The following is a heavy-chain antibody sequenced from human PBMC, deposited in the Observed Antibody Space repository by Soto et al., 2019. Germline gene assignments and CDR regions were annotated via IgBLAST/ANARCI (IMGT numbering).Heavy chain of an antibody. CDR2: VDHSGST. D-gene: IGHD6-13*01. J-gene: IGHJ4*02. CDR3: ARARKAYSSSWYVD. Sequence: SETLSLTCAVYGGSFSGYCWSWIRQPPGKGLEWIGEVDHSGSTNYNPSLKSRVTISVDTSKNQFSLKLSSVTAADTAVYYCARARKAYSSSWYVDWGQGTLVTVSS. V-gene: IGHV4-34*01. CDR1: GGSFSGYC.